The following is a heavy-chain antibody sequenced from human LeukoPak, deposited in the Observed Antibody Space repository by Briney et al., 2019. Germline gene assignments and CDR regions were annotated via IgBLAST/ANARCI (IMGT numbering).Heavy chain of an antibody. CDR3: ARRSSYGNLRFDY. V-gene: IGHV1-2*02. J-gene: IGHJ4*02. D-gene: IGHD5-18*01. CDR2: INPNSGGT. CDR1: GYTFTGYY. Sequence: ASVKVSCKASGYTFTGYYMHWVRQAPGQGLEWMGWINPNSGGTNYAQKFQGRVTMTRDTSISTAYMELSRLRSGDTAVYYCARRSSYGNLRFDYWGQGTLVTVSS.